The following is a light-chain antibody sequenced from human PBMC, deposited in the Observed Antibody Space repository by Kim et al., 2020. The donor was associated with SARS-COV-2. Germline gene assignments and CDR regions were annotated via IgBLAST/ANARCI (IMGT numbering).Light chain of an antibody. CDR2: GAS. CDR1: QAISTY. V-gene: IGKV1-27*01. CDR3: QQYDSAPWT. Sequence: ASVGAGVTITCRASQAISTYLAWYQQKPGMVTKVLIYGASALRSGVPSRFSGSGSGTDFTLTISSLQPEDVATYYCQQYDSAPWTFGQGTKVEIK. J-gene: IGKJ1*01.